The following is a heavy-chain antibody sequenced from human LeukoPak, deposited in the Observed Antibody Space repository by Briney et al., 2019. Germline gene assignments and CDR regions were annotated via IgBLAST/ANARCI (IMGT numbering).Heavy chain of an antibody. Sequence: PGGSLRLSCAASGFTFSSYGMHWVRQAPGKGLEWVSVIYTGGSTYYADSVKGRFTISRDNSKNTLYLQMNSLRVEDTAVYYCAREGIAAAGNFDCWGQGTLVTVSS. CDR3: AREGIAAAGNFDC. V-gene: IGHV3-66*01. D-gene: IGHD6-13*01. J-gene: IGHJ4*02. CDR1: GFTFSSYG. CDR2: IYTGGST.